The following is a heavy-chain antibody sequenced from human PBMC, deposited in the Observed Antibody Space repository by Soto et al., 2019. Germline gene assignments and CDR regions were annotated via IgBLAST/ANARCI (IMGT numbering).Heavy chain of an antibody. CDR1: GLSFSSNS. D-gene: IGHD1-7*01. CDR2: ISGSSSTI. CDR3: ARDNWNSY. V-gene: IGHV3-48*04. J-gene: IGHJ4*01. Sequence: GGSLRLSCAASGLSFSSNSLNWVRQAPGKGLEWVSYISGSSSTIYYADSVKGRFTISRDNAKNTLYLQMSSLRVEDTAVYYCARDNWNSYWGQGTLVTVSS.